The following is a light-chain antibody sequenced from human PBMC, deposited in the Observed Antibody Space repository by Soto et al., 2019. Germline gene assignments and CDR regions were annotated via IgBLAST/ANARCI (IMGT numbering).Light chain of an antibody. CDR3: QQYNSFSRT. V-gene: IGKV1-5*01. CDR2: DAS. Sequence: DIQMTQSPSTLSASVGARVSITCRASQSISNWLAWYQQKPGKAPKLLIYDASSLESGVPSRFSGSRSGTEFTLTISSLQPADFATYYCQQYNSFSRTFGQGTRWIS. J-gene: IGKJ1*01. CDR1: QSISNW.